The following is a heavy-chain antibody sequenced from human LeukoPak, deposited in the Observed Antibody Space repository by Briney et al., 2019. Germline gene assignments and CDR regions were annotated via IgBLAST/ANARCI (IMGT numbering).Heavy chain of an antibody. CDR3: ARDEVAVAGTFDY. CDR2: IWYDGSNK. Sequence: GGSLRLSCAASGFTFSSYGMHWVRQAPGKGLEWVAVIWYDGSNKYYADSVKGRFTISRDNSKNTLYLQMNSLRAEDTAVYYCARDEVAVAGTFDYWGQGTLVIVSS. V-gene: IGHV3-33*01. CDR1: GFTFSSYG. J-gene: IGHJ4*02. D-gene: IGHD6-19*01.